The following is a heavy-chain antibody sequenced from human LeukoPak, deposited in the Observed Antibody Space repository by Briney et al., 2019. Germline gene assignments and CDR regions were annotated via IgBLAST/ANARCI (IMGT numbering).Heavy chain of an antibody. D-gene: IGHD3-22*01. CDR1: GGSVSSGSYY. CDR3: ARGHMIVVVNWFAP. Sequence: SETLSLTCTVSGGSVSSGSYYWSWIRQPPGKGLEWIGYIYYSGSTNYNPSLKSRVTISVDTSKNQFSLKLSSVTAADTAVYYCARGHMIVVVNWFAPWGQGTLVTVSS. CDR2: IYYSGST. V-gene: IGHV4-61*01. J-gene: IGHJ5*02.